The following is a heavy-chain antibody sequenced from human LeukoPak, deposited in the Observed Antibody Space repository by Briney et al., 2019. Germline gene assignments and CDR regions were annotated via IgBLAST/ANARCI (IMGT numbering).Heavy chain of an antibody. J-gene: IGHJ5*02. CDR3: ARAYSSSWYFNWFDP. Sequence: SETLSLTCTVSGESIRGSSNYWGWIRQPPGKGLEWMGSIYYNGNTYYNPSLKTRVTISVDTSKNQFSLKLSSVTAADTAVYFCARAYSSSWYFNWFDPWGQGTLVTVSS. D-gene: IGHD6-13*01. CDR2: IYYNGNT. V-gene: IGHV4-39*07. CDR1: GESIRGSSNY.